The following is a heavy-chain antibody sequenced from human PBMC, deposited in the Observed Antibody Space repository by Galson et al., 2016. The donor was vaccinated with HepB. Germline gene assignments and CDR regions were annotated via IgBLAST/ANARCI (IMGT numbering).Heavy chain of an antibody. D-gene: IGHD2-8*02. CDR3: ATDFAILGYGTCADCYSFFDK. Sequence: AIRLSCAASGCNSIGYAMYWVGWTRGKRGEWLAWISGDGITTYYSDSVTGRFPISRDNSQNTLYLQMNTLRANDAARYYCATDFAILGYGTCADCYSFFDKWGQGTLVTVSS. CDR1: GCNSIGYA. J-gene: IGHJ4*02. CDR2: ISGDGITT. V-gene: IGHV3-23*01.